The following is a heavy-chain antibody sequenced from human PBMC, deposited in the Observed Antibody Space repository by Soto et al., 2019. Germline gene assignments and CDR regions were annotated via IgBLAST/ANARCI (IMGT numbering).Heavy chain of an antibody. CDR2: FDPEDGET. D-gene: IGHD2-15*01. V-gene: IGHV1-24*01. CDR3: ATAVCSGGSCLNYYFDY. CDR1: GYTLTELS. Sequence: ASVKVSCKVSGYTLTELSMHWVRQAPGKGLEWMGGFDPEDGETIYAQKFQGRVTMTEDTSTDTAYMELSSLRSEDTAMYYCATAVCSGGSCLNYYFDYWGQGTLVTVSS. J-gene: IGHJ4*02.